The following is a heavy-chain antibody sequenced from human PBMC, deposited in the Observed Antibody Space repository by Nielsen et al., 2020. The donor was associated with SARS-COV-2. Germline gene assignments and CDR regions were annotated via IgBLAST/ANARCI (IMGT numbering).Heavy chain of an antibody. V-gene: IGHV1-3*01. CDR1: GYTFTSYA. D-gene: IGHD6-6*01. CDR3: ARDSSSALYYGMDV. CDR2: TNAGNGNT. J-gene: IGHJ6*02. Sequence: ASVKVSCKASGYTFTSYAMHWVRQAPGQRLEWMGWTNAGNGNTKYSQKFQGRVTITRDTSASTAYMELSSLRSEDTAVYYCARDSSSALYYGMDVWGQGTTVTVS.